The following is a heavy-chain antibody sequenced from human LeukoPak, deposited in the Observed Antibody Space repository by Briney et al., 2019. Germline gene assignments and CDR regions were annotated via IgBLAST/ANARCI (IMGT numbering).Heavy chain of an antibody. J-gene: IGHJ4*02. D-gene: IGHD1-26*01. V-gene: IGHV1-3*04. Sequence: ASVNVSCKASGYTFTGYALHWVRPAPGQGLEWMGWINTGSGNTKYSQRFQDRVTITMDTSASTVYMEMNDLGSEDTAVYYCARGYSGCFHYWGQGALVTVSS. CDR3: ARGYSGCFHY. CDR1: GYTFTGYA. CDR2: INTGSGNT.